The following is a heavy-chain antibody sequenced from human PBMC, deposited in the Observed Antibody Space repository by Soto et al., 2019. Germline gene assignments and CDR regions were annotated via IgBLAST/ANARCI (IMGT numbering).Heavy chain of an antibody. CDR1: GGSFSGYY. CDR3: ARGREDIVVVVAATFYYYYYMDV. V-gene: IGHV4-34*01. CDR2: INHSGST. Sequence: QVQLQQWGAGLLKPSETLSLTCAVYGGSFSGYYWSWIRQPPGQGLEWIGEINHSGSTNYNPSLKSRVTISVDTSKNQFSLKLSSVTAADTAVYYCARGREDIVVVVAATFYYYYYMDVWGKGTTVTVSS. J-gene: IGHJ6*03. D-gene: IGHD2-15*01.